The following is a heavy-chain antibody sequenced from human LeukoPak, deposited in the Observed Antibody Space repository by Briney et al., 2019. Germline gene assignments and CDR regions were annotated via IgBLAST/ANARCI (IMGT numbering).Heavy chain of an antibody. J-gene: IGHJ5*02. CDR3: ARERAPSIAAAGTAGWFDP. CDR1: GFXFSSYS. V-gene: IGHV3-21*01. D-gene: IGHD6-13*01. Sequence: GGSLRLSCAASGFXFSSYSINWVRQAPGKGLEWVSSISSSSSYIYYADLVKGRFTISRDNAKNSLYLQMNSLRAEDTAVYYCARERAPSIAAAGTAGWFDPWGQGTLVTVSS. CDR2: ISSSSSYI.